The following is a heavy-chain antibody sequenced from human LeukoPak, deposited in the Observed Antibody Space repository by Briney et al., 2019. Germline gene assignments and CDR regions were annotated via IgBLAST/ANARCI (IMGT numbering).Heavy chain of an antibody. Sequence: ASVKVSCKASGYTFTAYYIHWVRQAPGQGLEWMGRINPNTGGTNYAQKFQGGVTMTRDTSISTAYMELSSLRSDDTAVYYCATQPGAAGARGDWFDPWGQGTLVTVSS. J-gene: IGHJ5*02. CDR1: GYTFTAYY. V-gene: IGHV1-2*02. D-gene: IGHD6-13*01. CDR3: ATQPGAAGARGDWFDP. CDR2: INPNTGGT.